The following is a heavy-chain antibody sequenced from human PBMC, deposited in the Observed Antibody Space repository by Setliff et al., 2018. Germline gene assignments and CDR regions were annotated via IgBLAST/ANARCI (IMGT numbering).Heavy chain of an antibody. V-gene: IGHV1-3*03. CDR2: IIPDDGKT. D-gene: IGHD2-21*01. J-gene: IGHJ4*02. CDR1: GYTFTTYT. Sequence: ASVKVSCKSSGYTFTTYTMHWLRQAPGQRLEWMGWIIPDDGKTEYSEEFQDRVTFTTDTSAETAYMELRSLTSDDMAVYYCARGYCDGIGCPAPLYYFDSWGQGTLVTVSS. CDR3: ARGYCDGIGCPAPLYYFDS.